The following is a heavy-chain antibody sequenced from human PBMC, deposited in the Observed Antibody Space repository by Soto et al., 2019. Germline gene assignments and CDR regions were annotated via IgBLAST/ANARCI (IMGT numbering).Heavy chain of an antibody. D-gene: IGHD3-16*01. CDR2: LSSDGFGA. V-gene: IGHV3-74*03. Sequence: EVHLEESGGGLVQPGGSLRLSCAASGFSLSPYWMHWVRQVPGRGLEWVARLSSDGFGAAYADSVKGRFFISRDIARNTLSLQMNSLRADDKAVYYCASDLGGPDYWGRGTSVTVAS. CDR3: ASDLGGPDY. J-gene: IGHJ4*02. CDR1: GFSLSPYW.